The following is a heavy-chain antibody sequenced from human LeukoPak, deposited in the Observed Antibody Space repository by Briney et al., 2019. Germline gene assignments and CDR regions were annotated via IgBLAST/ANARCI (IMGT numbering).Heavy chain of an antibody. V-gene: IGHV3-21*01. Sequence: GGSLRLSCAASGFTFSSYSMNWVRQAPGKGLEWVSSISSSSNYIYYADLVKGRFTISRDNAKNSRYLQMNSLRAEDTAVYYCARVAVNAFDIWGQGTMVTVSS. CDR3: ARVAVNAFDI. J-gene: IGHJ3*02. CDR1: GFTFSSYS. CDR2: ISSSSNYI. D-gene: IGHD6-19*01.